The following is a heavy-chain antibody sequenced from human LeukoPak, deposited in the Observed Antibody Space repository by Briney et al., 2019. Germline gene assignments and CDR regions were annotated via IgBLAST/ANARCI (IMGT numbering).Heavy chain of an antibody. Sequence: SETLSLTCTVSGGSISSSSYYWGWIRQPPGEGLEWIGSIYYSGSTYCNPSLKSRVTISVDTSKNQFSLKLSSVTAADTAVYYCARDRYYYDSSARYFDYWGQGTLVTVSS. D-gene: IGHD3-22*01. J-gene: IGHJ4*02. CDR1: GGSISSSSYY. V-gene: IGHV4-39*07. CDR2: IYYSGST. CDR3: ARDRYYYDSSARYFDY.